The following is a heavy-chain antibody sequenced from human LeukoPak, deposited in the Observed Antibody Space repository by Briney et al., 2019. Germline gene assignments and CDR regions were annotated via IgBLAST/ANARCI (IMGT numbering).Heavy chain of an antibody. CDR3: ARAERYASGGRWWFDC. V-gene: IGHV3-9*01. D-gene: IGHD3-9*01. CDR1: GFTFGDYA. Sequence: GGSLSLSCAASGFTFGDYAMHWVRPGPGKGLEWGLGISWNSGNTGYADSVKGRFTISRDNASTSLYLQMNSLRSEDTALYYCARAERYASGGRWWFDCWGRGTLVSVSS. CDR2: ISWNSGNT. J-gene: IGHJ5*01.